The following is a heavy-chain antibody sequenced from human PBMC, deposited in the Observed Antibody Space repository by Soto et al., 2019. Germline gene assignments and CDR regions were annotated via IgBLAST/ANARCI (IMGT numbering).Heavy chain of an antibody. CDR2: MNPNSGNT. CDR1: GYTFTSYD. Sequence: QVQLVQSGAEVKKPGASVKVSCKASGYTFTSYDIHWVRQATGLGLEWMGWMNPNSGNTGYAQKFQGRVTVTSDTSISTAYMELSSLRSEDTAVYYCARSYRDGYNLLDYWGQGTLVTVSS. J-gene: IGHJ4*02. CDR3: ARSYRDGYNLLDY. V-gene: IGHV1-8*01. D-gene: IGHD5-12*01.